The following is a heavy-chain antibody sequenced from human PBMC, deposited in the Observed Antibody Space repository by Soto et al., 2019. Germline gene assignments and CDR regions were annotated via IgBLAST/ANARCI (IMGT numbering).Heavy chain of an antibody. CDR2: IYDSGDA. CDR3: VSSRTAVFGDALDI. CDR1: GGSISSYF. D-gene: IGHD3-3*01. V-gene: IGHV4-59*03. J-gene: IGHJ3*02. Sequence: SETLSLTCSVSGGSISSYFKNWIRQSPGKGLEWIGCIYDSGDANYNPSLKSRVTISLDTSKNQFSLKLNSVTPADTAVYYCVSSRTAVFGDALDIWALGTMVTVSS.